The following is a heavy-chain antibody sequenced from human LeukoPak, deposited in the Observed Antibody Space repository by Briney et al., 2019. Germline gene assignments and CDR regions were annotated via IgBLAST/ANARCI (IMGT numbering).Heavy chain of an antibody. Sequence: VASVKVSCKASGYTFSGFYVHWVRQAPGQGLEWMGIIKVSGGRTEYAQKFQGRVTVTRDMSTSTVYMELNNLRSEDTAVYCCAREPPESYYFDNWGQGTLVTVSS. V-gene: IGHV1-46*01. CDR3: AREPPESYYFDN. CDR2: IKVSGGRT. J-gene: IGHJ4*02. CDR1: GYTFSGFY.